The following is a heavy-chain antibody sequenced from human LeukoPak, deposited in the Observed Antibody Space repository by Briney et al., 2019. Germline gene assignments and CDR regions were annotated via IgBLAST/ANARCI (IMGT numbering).Heavy chain of an antibody. CDR2: ISYDGSNK. J-gene: IGHJ4*02. CDR1: GFTFSSYA. Sequence: GGSLRLSCAASGFTFSSYAMHWVRQAPGKGLEWVAVISYDGSNKYYADSVKGRFTISRDNSKNTLYLQMNSLRAEDTAVYYCARDLDSGSYYFDYWGQGTLVTVSS. V-gene: IGHV3-30-3*01. D-gene: IGHD1-26*01. CDR3: ARDLDSGSYYFDY.